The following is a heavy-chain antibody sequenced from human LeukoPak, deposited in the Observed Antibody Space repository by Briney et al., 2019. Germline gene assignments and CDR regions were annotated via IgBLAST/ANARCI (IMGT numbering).Heavy chain of an antibody. J-gene: IGHJ4*02. Sequence: GSLRLSCAASGFTFSSYSMNWVRKAPGKGLEWVSSISSSSSYIYYADSVKGRFTISRDNAKNSLYLQMNSLRAEDTAVYYCAREAAAAVDYWGQGTLVTVSS. CDR2: ISSSSSYI. CDR3: AREAAAAVDY. D-gene: IGHD6-13*01. CDR1: GFTFSSYS. V-gene: IGHV3-21*01.